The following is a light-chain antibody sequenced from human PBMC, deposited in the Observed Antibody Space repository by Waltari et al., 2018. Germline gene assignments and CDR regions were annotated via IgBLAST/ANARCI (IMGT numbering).Light chain of an antibody. CDR3: QAWDSSTASYV. J-gene: IGLJ1*01. CDR1: KLGDKY. CDR2: QDS. V-gene: IGLV3-1*01. Sequence: SYELTQPPSVSVSPGQTASITCSGDKLGDKYACWYQQKPCQSPVLVIYQDSKRTSGNHGLFSCSTSGNTATLTISGTHAMDDADYYCQAWDSSTASYVFGTGTKVTVL.